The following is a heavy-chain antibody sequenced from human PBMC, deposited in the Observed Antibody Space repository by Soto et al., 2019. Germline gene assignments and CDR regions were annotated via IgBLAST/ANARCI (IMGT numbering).Heavy chain of an antibody. Sequence: EVQLVESGGGLVKPGGSLGLSCAASGFTFSSYSMNWVRQAPGKGLEWVSSISSSSSYIYYADSVKGRFTISRDNAKNSLYLQMNSLRAEDTAVYYCARVGGYYDSSGYYPFGYWGQGTLVTVSS. D-gene: IGHD3-22*01. CDR3: ARVGGYYDSSGYYPFGY. V-gene: IGHV3-21*01. CDR2: ISSSSSYI. J-gene: IGHJ4*02. CDR1: GFTFSSYS.